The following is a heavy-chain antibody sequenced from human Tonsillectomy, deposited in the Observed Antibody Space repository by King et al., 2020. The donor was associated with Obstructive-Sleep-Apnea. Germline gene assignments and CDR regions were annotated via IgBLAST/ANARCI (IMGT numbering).Heavy chain of an antibody. V-gene: IGHV3-11*06. D-gene: IGHD5-12*01. CDR3: ARDGSGYDSYNWFAP. Sequence: VQLVESGGALVKPGGSLRLSCAASGFTFSDYYMSWIRQAPGKGLEWVSYISSSSSYTNYADSVKGRFTISRDNAKNSLYLQMNSLRAEDTAVYYCARDGSGYDSYNWFAPWGQGTLVTVSS. CDR2: ISSSSSYT. CDR1: GFTFSDYY. J-gene: IGHJ5*02.